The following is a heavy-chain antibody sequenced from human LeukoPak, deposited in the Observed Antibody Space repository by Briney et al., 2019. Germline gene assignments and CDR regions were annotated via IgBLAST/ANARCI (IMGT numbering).Heavy chain of an antibody. CDR1: VGSISGSSYY. V-gene: IGHV4-39*01. J-gene: IGHJ3*02. CDR2: IYYSGST. CDR3: ARPEDAFDI. Sequence: SETLSLTCTVSVGSISGSSYYWGWIRQPPGKGLEWIGSIYYSGSTYYNPSLKSRVTISVDTSKNQFSLKLSSVTAADTAVYYCARPEDAFDIWGQGTMVTVSS.